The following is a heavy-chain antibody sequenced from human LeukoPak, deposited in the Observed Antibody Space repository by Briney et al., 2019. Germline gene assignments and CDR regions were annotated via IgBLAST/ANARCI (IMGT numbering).Heavy chain of an antibody. CDR3: ARRKTGYYKGFDH. J-gene: IGHJ5*02. V-gene: IGHV4-34*01. Sequence: PSETLSLTCAVYGGSFSGYYWSWIRQPPGKGLEWIGEINHSGSTNYNPSLKSRVTISVDTSKNQFSLKLSSVTAADTAVYYCARRKTGYYKGFDHWGQGTLVTVSS. D-gene: IGHD3-9*01. CDR1: GGSFSGYY. CDR2: INHSGST.